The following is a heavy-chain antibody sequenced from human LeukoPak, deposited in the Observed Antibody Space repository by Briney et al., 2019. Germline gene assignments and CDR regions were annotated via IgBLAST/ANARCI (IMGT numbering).Heavy chain of an antibody. Sequence: ASVKVSCKASGYIFTAYYLRWVRQAPGQGLEWMGWINPDSGDTKFAQKFQGRVSMTRATSISTAYMELSGLRSDDTAVYYCAIPPTHIVVVPALISWGQGTLVTVSS. J-gene: IGHJ4*02. V-gene: IGHV1-2*02. D-gene: IGHD2-2*01. CDR1: GYIFTAYY. CDR3: AIPPTHIVVVPALIS. CDR2: INPDSGDT.